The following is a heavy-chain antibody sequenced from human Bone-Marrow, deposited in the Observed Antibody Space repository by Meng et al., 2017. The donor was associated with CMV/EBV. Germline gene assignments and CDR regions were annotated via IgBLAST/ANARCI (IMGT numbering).Heavy chain of an antibody. D-gene: IGHD6-6*01. CDR3: ARLQLLGYYYYGMDV. CDR1: GFSLSTSGMC. CDR2: IDWDDDK. Sequence: SGPTLVKPTQTLTLTCTSSGFSLSTSGMCVSWVRQPPGKALEWLALIDWDDDKYYSTSLKTRLTISKDTSKNQVVLTMTNMDPVDTATYYCARLQLLGYYYYGMDVWGQGTTVTVSS. V-gene: IGHV2-70*20. J-gene: IGHJ6*02.